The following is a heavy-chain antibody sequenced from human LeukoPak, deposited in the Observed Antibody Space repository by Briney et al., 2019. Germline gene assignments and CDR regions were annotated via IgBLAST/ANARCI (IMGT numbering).Heavy chain of an antibody. D-gene: IGHD5-24*01. CDR2: IIPILGTT. V-gene: IGHV1-69*08. CDR1: GGTFSSYT. Sequence: ASVKVSCKASGGTFSSYTISWVRQAPGQGLEWMGRIIPILGTTNYAQKFQGRVTITAGKSTSTAYMELSSLRSEDTAVYYCARGRRDGYKWGQGTLVTVSS. CDR3: ARGRRDGYK. J-gene: IGHJ4*02.